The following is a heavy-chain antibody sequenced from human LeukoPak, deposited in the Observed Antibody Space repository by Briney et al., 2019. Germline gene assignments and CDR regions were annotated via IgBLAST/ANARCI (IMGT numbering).Heavy chain of an antibody. CDR1: GFTFSSYW. CDR3: ARVPSSGWLFDY. Sequence: GGSPRLSCAASGFTFSSYWMHWVRQAPGKGLVWVSRINSDGSSTSYADSVKGRFTISRDNAKNTLYLQMNSLRAEDTAVYYCARVPSSGWLFDYWGQGTLVTVSS. CDR2: INSDGSST. J-gene: IGHJ4*02. V-gene: IGHV3-74*01. D-gene: IGHD6-19*01.